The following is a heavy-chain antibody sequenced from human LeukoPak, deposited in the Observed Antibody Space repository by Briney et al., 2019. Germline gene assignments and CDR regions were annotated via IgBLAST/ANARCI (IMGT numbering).Heavy chain of an antibody. V-gene: IGHV4-34*01. CDR3: ARHKDYYYSYMDV. CDR2: INHSGST. Sequence: PSETLSLTCAVYGGSFSGYYWNWIRQPPGKGLEWIGEINHSGSTNYNPSLKSRVTISVDTSKNQFSLKLSSVTAADTAVYYCARHKDYYYSYMDVWGKGTTVTISS. J-gene: IGHJ6*03. CDR1: GGSFSGYY.